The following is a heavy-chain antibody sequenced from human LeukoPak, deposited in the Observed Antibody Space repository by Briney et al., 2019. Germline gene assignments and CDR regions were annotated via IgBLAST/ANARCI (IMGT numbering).Heavy chain of an antibody. CDR3: ARGSWNFDY. D-gene: IGHD6-13*01. Sequence: QSGGSLRLSCAASGFTFSAYAMSWVRQAPGKGLEWVSYISSSSSTIYYADSVKGRFTISRDNAKNSLHLQMNSLRAEDTAVYYCARGSWNFDYWGQGTLVTVSS. CDR1: GFTFSAYA. CDR2: ISSSSSTI. V-gene: IGHV3-48*04. J-gene: IGHJ4*02.